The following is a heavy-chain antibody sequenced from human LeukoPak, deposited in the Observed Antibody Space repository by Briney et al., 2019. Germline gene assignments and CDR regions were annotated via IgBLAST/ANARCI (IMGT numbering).Heavy chain of an antibody. CDR2: IIPIFGTA. J-gene: IGHJ4*02. D-gene: IGHD6-19*01. CDR1: GGTFSSYA. V-gene: IGHV1-69*13. CDR3: ARGYSSGWYYYFDY. Sequence: ASVKVSCKASGGTFSSYAISLVRQAPGQGLEWMGGIIPIFGTANYAQKFQGRVTITADESTSTAYMELSSLRSEDTAVYYCARGYSSGWYYYFDYWGQGTLVTVSS.